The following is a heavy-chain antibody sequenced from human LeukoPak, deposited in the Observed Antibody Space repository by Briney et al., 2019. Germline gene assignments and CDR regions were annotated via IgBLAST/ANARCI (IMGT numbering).Heavy chain of an antibody. CDR2: ISGSGGST. V-gene: IGHV3-23*01. Sequence: QSGGSLRLSCAASGLTFQNYAMYWVRLAPGKGLEWVSSISGSGGSTYYADSVKGRFTISRDNSKSTLSLQMNSLRAEDTAVYYCAKDATASPYFHWFDNWGQGTQVIVSS. J-gene: IGHJ4*02. D-gene: IGHD3-9*01. CDR1: GLTFQNYA. CDR3: AKDATASPYFHWFDN.